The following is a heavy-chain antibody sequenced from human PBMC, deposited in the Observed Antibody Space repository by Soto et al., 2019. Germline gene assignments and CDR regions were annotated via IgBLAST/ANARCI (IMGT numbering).Heavy chain of an antibody. D-gene: IGHD2-21*02. V-gene: IGHV3-23*01. CDR3: ASLGVGDWANYYYYYGMDV. CDR2: VTANGGST. Sequence: EVQLLESGGGFVQPGGSLRLSCAATGFTFSVYAMTWVRQAPGMGLEWVSAVTANGGSTYSADSVKARFTISRDNSKNTLLLQMNSLRAEDTAVYYCASLGVGDWANYYYYYGMDVWGQGTTVTVSS. CDR1: GFTFSVYA. J-gene: IGHJ6*02.